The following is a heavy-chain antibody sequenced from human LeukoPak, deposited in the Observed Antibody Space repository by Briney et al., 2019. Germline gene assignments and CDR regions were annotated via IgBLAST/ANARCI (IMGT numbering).Heavy chain of an antibody. J-gene: IGHJ6*02. CDR1: GYTFTSYY. CDR2: INPSGGST. D-gene: IGHD2-2*02. V-gene: IGHV1-46*01. Sequence: APVKVSCKASGYTFTSYYMHWVRQAPGQGLEWMGIINPSGGSTSYAQKFQGRVTMTRDTSTSTVYMELSSLRSEDTAVYYCARDLGIVVVPAAIPDPPNYYYYYGMDVWGQGTTVTVSS. CDR3: ARDLGIVVVPAAIPDPPNYYYYYGMDV.